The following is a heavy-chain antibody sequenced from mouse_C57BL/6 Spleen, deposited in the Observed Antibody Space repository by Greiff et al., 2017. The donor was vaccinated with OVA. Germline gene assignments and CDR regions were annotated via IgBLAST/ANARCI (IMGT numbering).Heavy chain of an antibody. V-gene: IGHV1-64*01. Sequence: QVQLQQPGAELVKPGASVKLSCKASGYTFTSYWMHWVKQRPGQGLEWIGMIHPTSGSTNYNEKFKSKATLTVDKSSSTAYMQLSSLTSEDSAVYYCARPIVDGYYDAMDYWGQGTSVTGSS. CDR1: GYTFTSYW. J-gene: IGHJ4*01. D-gene: IGHD2-3*01. CDR2: IHPTSGST. CDR3: ARPIVDGYYDAMDY.